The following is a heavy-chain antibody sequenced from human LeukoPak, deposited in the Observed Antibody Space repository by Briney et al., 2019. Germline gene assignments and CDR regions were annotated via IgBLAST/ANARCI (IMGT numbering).Heavy chain of an antibody. J-gene: IGHJ5*02. D-gene: IGHD2-8*01. CDR2: INPNSGGT. Sequence: ASVKVSCKASGYTFTGYYMHWVRQAPGQGLEWMGWINPNSGGTNYAQKFQGRVTMTRDTSISTAYMELSRLRSDDTAVYYCARVANGVDWFDPWGQGTLVTVSS. CDR1: GYTFTGYY. CDR3: ARVANGVDWFDP. V-gene: IGHV1-2*02.